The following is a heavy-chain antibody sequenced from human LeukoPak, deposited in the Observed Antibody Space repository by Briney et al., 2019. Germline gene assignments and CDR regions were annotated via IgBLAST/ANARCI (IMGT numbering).Heavy chain of an antibody. CDR2: ISAFSGDT. CDR1: GYSFSSYA. Sequence: ASVKVSCKASGYSFSSYAIIWVRQAPGQGLEWMGWISAFSGDTTYEQKLQGRVTMTTDTSTSTVYMELRSLRSDDTAVYYCARGPYGDEGFDYWGQGILVAVSS. J-gene: IGHJ4*02. CDR3: ARGPYGDEGFDY. V-gene: IGHV1-18*01. D-gene: IGHD4-17*01.